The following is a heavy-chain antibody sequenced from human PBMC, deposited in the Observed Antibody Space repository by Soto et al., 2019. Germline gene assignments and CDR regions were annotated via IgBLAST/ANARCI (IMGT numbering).Heavy chain of an antibody. CDR2: ISGSGGST. CDR1: GFTFSSYA. Sequence: GGSLRLSCAASGFTFSSYAMSWVRQAPGKGLEWVPAISGSGGSTYYADSVKGRFTISRDNSKNTLYLQMNSLRAEDTAVYYCAKAGGYSSSWYTSYFDYWGQGTLVTVSS. J-gene: IGHJ4*02. V-gene: IGHV3-23*01. CDR3: AKAGGYSSSWYTSYFDY. D-gene: IGHD6-13*01.